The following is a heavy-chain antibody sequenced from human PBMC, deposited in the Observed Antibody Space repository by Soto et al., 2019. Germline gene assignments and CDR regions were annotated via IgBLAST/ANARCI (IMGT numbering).Heavy chain of an antibody. D-gene: IGHD2-15*01. V-gene: IGHV1-46*03. CDR1: GYTFTTYF. CDR3: ARVYCSGGSCYSIDY. CDR2: INPSLAST. J-gene: IGHJ4*02. Sequence: ASVKVSCKASGYTFTTYFMHWVRQAPGQGLEWMGIINPSLASTTYAQKFQGRVTMTRDTSTSTVYMELSSLRSEDTAVYYCARVYCSGGSCYSIDYWGQGTLVTVSS.